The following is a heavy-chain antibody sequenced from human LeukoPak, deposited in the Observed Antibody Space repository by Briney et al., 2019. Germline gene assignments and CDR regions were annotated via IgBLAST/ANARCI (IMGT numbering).Heavy chain of an antibody. D-gene: IGHD3-3*01. J-gene: IGHJ6*03. CDR2: IYHSGST. CDR3: AREYSYDFWSGYGEYYYYMDV. CDR1: GGSFSGYY. Sequence: SETLSLTCAVYGGSFSGYYWSWIRQPPGKGLEWIGSIYHSGSTYYNPSLKSRVTISVDTSKNQFSLKLSSVTAADTAVYYCAREYSYDFWSGYGEYYYYMDVWGKGTTVTVSS. V-gene: IGHV4-34*01.